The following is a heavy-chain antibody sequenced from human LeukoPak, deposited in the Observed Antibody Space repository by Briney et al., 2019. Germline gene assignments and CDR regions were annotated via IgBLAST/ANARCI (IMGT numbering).Heavy chain of an antibody. J-gene: IGHJ4*02. Sequence: ASVKVSCKASGYTFTSYAMHWVRQAPGQRLEWMGWINAGNGNTKYSQKFQGRVTITRDTSASTAYMELSSLRSEDTAVYYCARNRAGDGEMGFDYWGQGTLVTVSS. V-gene: IGHV1-3*01. CDR3: ARNRAGDGEMGFDY. D-gene: IGHD4-17*01. CDR2: INAGNGNT. CDR1: GYTFTSYA.